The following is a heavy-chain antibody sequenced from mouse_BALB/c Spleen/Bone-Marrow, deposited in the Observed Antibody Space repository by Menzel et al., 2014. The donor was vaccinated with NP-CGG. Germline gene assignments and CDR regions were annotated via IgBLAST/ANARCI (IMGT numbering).Heavy chain of an antibody. Sequence: EVKLVESGGGLVQPGGSLKISCATSGSTFSDYYMYWVRQTPEKRLEWVASISNGGNNTYYPDTLKGRFTISRDNAKNPLYLQMSRLKSEDTAIYYCSRHDYRYDAWFAYWGQGTLVTVSA. V-gene: IGHV5-12*02. CDR3: SRHDYRYDAWFAY. D-gene: IGHD2-14*01. CDR2: ISNGGNNT. CDR1: GSTFSDYY. J-gene: IGHJ3*01.